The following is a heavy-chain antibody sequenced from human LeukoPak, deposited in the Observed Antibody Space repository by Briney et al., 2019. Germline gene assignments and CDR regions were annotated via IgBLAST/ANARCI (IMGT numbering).Heavy chain of an antibody. CDR2: ISAYNGNT. Sequence: GASVRVSCKASGYTFTSYGISWVRQAPGQGLEWMGWISAYNGNTNYAQKLQGRVTMTTDTSTSTAYMELRSLRSDDTAVYYCARVPGAARLRYYFDYWGQGTLVTVSS. J-gene: IGHJ4*02. CDR3: ARVPGAARLRYYFDY. V-gene: IGHV1-18*01. D-gene: IGHD6-6*01. CDR1: GYTFTSYG.